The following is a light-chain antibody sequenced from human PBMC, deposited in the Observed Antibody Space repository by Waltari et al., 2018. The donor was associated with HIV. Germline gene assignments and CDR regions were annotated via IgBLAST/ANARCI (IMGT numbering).Light chain of an antibody. V-gene: IGLV1-47*01. Sequence: QSVLPQPPSASGTPGQRVTISCSGSSANIGSNYVYWYQQLPGTAPKLLIYVKHQRRSGGPDRCSGSKSGTSASLAVSGPRSEKEADYYCAAWDDGLSGVVFGGGTKRTV. CDR3: AAWDDGLSGVV. CDR2: VKH. CDR1: SANIGSNY. J-gene: IGLJ2*01.